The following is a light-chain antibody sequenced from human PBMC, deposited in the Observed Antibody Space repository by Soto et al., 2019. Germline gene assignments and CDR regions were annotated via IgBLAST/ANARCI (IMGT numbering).Light chain of an antibody. CDR3: SSYTSSSTLGV. CDR1: SSDVGGYNY. Sequence: QSVLTQPASVSGSPGQSITISCTGTSSDVGGYNYVTWYQQHPGKAPKLMIYDVSNRPSGVSIRFSGSKSGNTASLTIFGLQAEDEADYYCSSYTSSSTLGVFGTGTKVTVL. J-gene: IGLJ1*01. CDR2: DVS. V-gene: IGLV2-14*01.